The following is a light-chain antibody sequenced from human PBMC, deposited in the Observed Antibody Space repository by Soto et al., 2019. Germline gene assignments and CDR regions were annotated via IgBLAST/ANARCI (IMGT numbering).Light chain of an antibody. CDR3: QQRHMWPIT. CDR1: QSFRGL. V-gene: IGKV3-11*01. Sequence: EVVLTQSPVTLSLSPGDIATLSCRASQSFRGLLAWYQQKPGQPPRPLIYHAYNRATGIPPRFSGSGSGTDFTLTISSLEPEDSAVYYCQQRHMWPITFGQGTRLEIK. CDR2: HAY. J-gene: IGKJ5*01.